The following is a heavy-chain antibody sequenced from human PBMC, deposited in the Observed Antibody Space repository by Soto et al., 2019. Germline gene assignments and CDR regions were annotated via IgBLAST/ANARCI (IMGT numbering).Heavy chain of an antibody. CDR1: GYTFTSYY. CDR3: ARAGPKFISNWVSSKGIHV. V-gene: IGHV1-46*01. Sequence: ASVKVSCKASGYTFTSYYMHWVRQAPGQGLEWMGIINPSGGSTSYAQKFQGRVTMTRDTSTSTVYMELSSLRSEDTAVYYCARAGPKFISNWVSSKGIHVSGQRTTVTVSS. CDR2: INPSGGST. D-gene: IGHD3-10*01. J-gene: IGHJ6*02.